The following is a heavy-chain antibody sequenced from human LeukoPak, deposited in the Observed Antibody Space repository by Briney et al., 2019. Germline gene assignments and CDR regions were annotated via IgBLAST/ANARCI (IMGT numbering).Heavy chain of an antibody. V-gene: IGHV4-4*07. CDR3: ARSQTVPRYYDFWSGYYNWFDP. CDR1: GGSISSYY. D-gene: IGHD3-3*01. Sequence: SETLSLTCTVSGGSISSYYWSWIRQPAGKGLEWIGRIYTSGSTNYNPSLKSRVTMSVDTSQNQFSLKLSSVTAADTAVYYCARSQTVPRYYDFWSGYYNWFDPWGQGTLVTVSS. CDR2: IYTSGST. J-gene: IGHJ5*02.